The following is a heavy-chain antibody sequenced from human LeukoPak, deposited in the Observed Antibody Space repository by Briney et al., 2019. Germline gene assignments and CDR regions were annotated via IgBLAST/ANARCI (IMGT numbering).Heavy chain of an antibody. Sequence: GGSLRLSCTASGFTFTTYWMSWVRHPPGKGLEWVASIKQDGSEKNYVDSVKGRFTISRDNAKTSLYLQMNSLRAEDTALYYCARSSNRASDLWGQGTLVTVSS. J-gene: IGHJ4*02. CDR2: IKQDGSEK. D-gene: IGHD2/OR15-2a*01. CDR3: ARSSNRASDL. CDR1: GFTFTTYW. V-gene: IGHV3-7*01.